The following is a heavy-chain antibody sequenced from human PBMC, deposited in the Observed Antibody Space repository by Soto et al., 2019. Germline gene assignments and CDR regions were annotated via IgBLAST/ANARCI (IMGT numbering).Heavy chain of an antibody. CDR1: GFTFSSYG. CDR3: AKDPGSRGLRYYYYYGMDV. CDR2: ISYDGSNK. Sequence: PRLSCAASGFTFSSYGMHWVRQAPGKGLEWVAVISYDGSNKYYADSVKGRFTISRDNSKNTLYLQMNSLRAEDTAVYYCAKDPGSRGLRYYYYYGMDVWGQGTTVTVSS. V-gene: IGHV3-30*18. D-gene: IGHD6-25*01. J-gene: IGHJ6*02.